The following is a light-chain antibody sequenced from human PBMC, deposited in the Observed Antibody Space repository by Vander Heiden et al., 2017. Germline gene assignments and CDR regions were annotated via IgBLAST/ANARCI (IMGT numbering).Light chain of an antibody. V-gene: IGLV3-1*01. Sequence: SYELTQPPSVSVSPGQTASITCSGDKLGDKYACWYQQKPGQSPVLVIYQESKRPSGIPERFSGSNSGNTATLTIRGTQAMDEADEDWHAWDNSPAWGVVFGGGTKLNVL. J-gene: IGLJ2*01. CDR2: QES. CDR1: KLGDKY. CDR3: HAWDNSPAWGVV.